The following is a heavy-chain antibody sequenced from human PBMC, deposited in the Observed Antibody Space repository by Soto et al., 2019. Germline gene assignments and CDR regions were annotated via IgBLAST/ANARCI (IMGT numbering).Heavy chain of an antibody. CDR2: IKSKTDGETT. J-gene: IGHJ4*02. Sequence: EVQLVESGGGLVKPGGSLRLPCAASGFSFSNAWMNWVRQAPGKGLEWVGRIKSKTDGETTQYAAPVKVRFTISRDDSKNTLYLQMNSLTSEDTAVYYCTTADGYNPFDYWGQGTLVTVSS. CDR3: TTADGYNPFDY. D-gene: IGHD5-12*01. CDR1: GFSFSNAW. V-gene: IGHV3-15*07.